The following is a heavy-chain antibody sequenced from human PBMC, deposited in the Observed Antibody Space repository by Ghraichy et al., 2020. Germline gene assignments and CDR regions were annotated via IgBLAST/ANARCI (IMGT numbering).Heavy chain of an antibody. CDR2: IYHSGST. Sequence: LSLTCTVSGDSISSGDYYWTWIRQHPGKGLEWIGYIYHSGSTAYNPSLKGRVAISVDTSKNQFSLQLTSVTAADTAVYYCARDKYGYGVDYWGQGTLVTVSS. CDR1: GDSISSGDYY. D-gene: IGHD5-18*01. V-gene: IGHV4-31*03. J-gene: IGHJ4*02. CDR3: ARDKYGYGVDY.